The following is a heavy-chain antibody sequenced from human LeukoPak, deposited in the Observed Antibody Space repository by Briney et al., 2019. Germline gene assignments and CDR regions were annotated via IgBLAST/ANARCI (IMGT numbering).Heavy chain of an antibody. J-gene: IGHJ4*02. Sequence: SETLSLTCTGSDYSISSGYYWGWIRQPPGKGLEWIGGIYHSGSTYYNPSLKSRVTISVDTSKNQFSLKLSSVTAADTAVYYCARVPGSTSYRDYWGQGTLVTVSS. CDR1: DYSISSGYY. V-gene: IGHV4-38-2*02. D-gene: IGHD2-2*01. CDR2: IYHSGST. CDR3: ARVPGSTSYRDY.